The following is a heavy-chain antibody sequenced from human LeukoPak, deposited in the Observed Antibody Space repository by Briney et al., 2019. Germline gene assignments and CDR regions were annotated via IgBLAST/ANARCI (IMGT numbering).Heavy chain of an antibody. V-gene: IGHV3-21*01. J-gene: IGHJ4*02. Sequence: SISSSGDYIYYADSLKGRFTISRDNAKNSLYLQMNSLRADDAAVYYCAREWGYSYYYFDYWGQGILVTVSS. CDR2: ISSSGDYI. D-gene: IGHD5-24*01. CDR3: AREWGYSYYYFDY.